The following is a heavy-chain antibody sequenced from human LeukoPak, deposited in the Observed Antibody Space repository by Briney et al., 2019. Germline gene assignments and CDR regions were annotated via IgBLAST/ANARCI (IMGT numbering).Heavy chain of an antibody. CDR3: ARGEAGTRYYYYGMDV. J-gene: IGHJ6*02. D-gene: IGHD6-19*01. Sequence: ASVKVACKASGYTFTSYAMNWVRQAPGQGLEWMGWINTNTGNPTYAQGFTGRFVFSLDTSVSTAYLQISSLKAEDTAVYYCARGEAGTRYYYYGMDVWGQGTTVTVSS. V-gene: IGHV7-4-1*02. CDR1: GYTFTSYA. CDR2: INTNTGNP.